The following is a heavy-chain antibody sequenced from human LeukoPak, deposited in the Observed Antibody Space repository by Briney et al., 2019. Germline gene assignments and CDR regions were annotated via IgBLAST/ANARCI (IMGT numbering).Heavy chain of an antibody. D-gene: IGHD3-22*01. V-gene: IGHV1-69*13. J-gene: IGHJ4*02. CDR3: ARDPYYYDSSGYYD. Sequence: ASVKVSCKASGGTFSSYAISWVRQAPGQGLEWMGGIIPIFGTANYAQKFQGRVTITADESTSTAYMELSSLRSGDTAVYYCARDPYYYDSSGYYDWGQGTLVTVSS. CDR2: IIPIFGTA. CDR1: GGTFSSYA.